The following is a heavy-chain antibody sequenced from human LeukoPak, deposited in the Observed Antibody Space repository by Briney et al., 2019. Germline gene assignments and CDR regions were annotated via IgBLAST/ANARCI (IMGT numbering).Heavy chain of an antibody. Sequence: SVKVSCKASGYTFTSYDINWVRQAPGQGLEWMGGIIPIFGTANYAQKFQGRVTITADESTSTAYMELSSLRSEDTAVYYCASRPKDYSSSWFDYWGQGTLVTVSS. D-gene: IGHD6-13*01. CDR3: ASRPKDYSSSWFDY. CDR2: IIPIFGTA. J-gene: IGHJ4*02. CDR1: GYTFTSYD. V-gene: IGHV1-69*13.